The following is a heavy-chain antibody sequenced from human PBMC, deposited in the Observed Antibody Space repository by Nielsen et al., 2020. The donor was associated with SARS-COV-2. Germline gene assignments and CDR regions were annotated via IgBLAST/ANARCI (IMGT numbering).Heavy chain of an antibody. CDR3: AGGADFWSGTQKYYMDV. V-gene: IGHV3-74*01. CDR2: INPSGSGT. D-gene: IGHD3-3*01. Sequence: GESLKISCPASGFTFSSTWMDWVRQAPGQGLVWVSRINPSGSGTAYADSVKGRFAVSRDNAENTVVLQIHSLRVEDTAVYYCAGGADFWSGTQKYYMDVWGKGTTVTVSS. CDR1: GFTFSSTW. J-gene: IGHJ6*04.